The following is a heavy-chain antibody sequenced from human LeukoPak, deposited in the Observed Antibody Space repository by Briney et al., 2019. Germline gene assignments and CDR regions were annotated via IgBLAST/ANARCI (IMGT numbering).Heavy chain of an antibody. CDR1: EFTFNNYW. Sequence: GGSLRLSCAASEFTFNNYWMHWVRQAPGKGLVWVSRIKNDGKITTYADVVKGRFTMSRDNVKNTLYLQMNSLRVEDTAVYYCARDPRNVGLAPWGQGTLVTVSS. D-gene: IGHD2-15*01. J-gene: IGHJ5*02. CDR2: IKNDGKIT. CDR3: ARDPRNVGLAP. V-gene: IGHV3-74*01.